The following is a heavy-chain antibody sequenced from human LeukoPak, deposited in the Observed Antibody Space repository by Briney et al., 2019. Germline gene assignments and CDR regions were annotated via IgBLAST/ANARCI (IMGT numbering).Heavy chain of an antibody. CDR1: GFTFSSYS. Sequence: GGSLRLSCAASGFTFSSYSMYWVRQAPGKGLEWVSSISSWNDYIYYADSVKGRFAISRDNAKNSLYLQMNSLRVEDTATYYCARDGGYCVKGVCYFDYWGQGTLVTVSS. J-gene: IGHJ4*02. CDR3: ARDGGYCVKGVCYFDY. V-gene: IGHV3-21*01. D-gene: IGHD2-15*01. CDR2: ISSWNDYI.